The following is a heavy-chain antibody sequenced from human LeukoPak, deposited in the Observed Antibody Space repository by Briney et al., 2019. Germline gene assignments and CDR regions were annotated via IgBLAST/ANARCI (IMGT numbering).Heavy chain of an antibody. CDR3: ARVEVPRDINDWYFDL. Sequence: KPSESLSLTCTVSDYSIAHGFFWAWIRQPPGGGLEWIGSLYHSGTTYYNTSLKSRISTSVDTSKNQFSLKLRLVTAADTAVYYCARVEVPRDINDWYFDLWGRGTLVTVSS. D-gene: IGHD2-15*01. V-gene: IGHV4-38-2*02. J-gene: IGHJ2*01. CDR2: LYHSGTT. CDR1: DYSIAHGFF.